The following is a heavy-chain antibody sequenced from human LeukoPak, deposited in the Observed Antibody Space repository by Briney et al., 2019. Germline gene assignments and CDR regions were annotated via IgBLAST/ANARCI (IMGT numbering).Heavy chain of an antibody. V-gene: IGHV4-59*12. CDR2: IYYSVST. Sequence: SETLSLTGTGSGGSISSYNWSWIRQPPVKGLEGIGYIYYSVSTNYNPSLKSRVTISVDTSKNQFALKLSSASAADTAVYYCAAGSNSALYYFDYWGQGTLVTVSS. D-gene: IGHD1-26*01. CDR3: AAGSNSALYYFDY. CDR1: GGSISSYN. J-gene: IGHJ4*02.